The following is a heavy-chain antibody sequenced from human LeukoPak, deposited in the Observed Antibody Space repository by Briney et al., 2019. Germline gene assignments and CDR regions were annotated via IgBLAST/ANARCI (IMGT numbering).Heavy chain of an antibody. J-gene: IGHJ4*02. CDR2: TSSSGGTI. V-gene: IGHV3-11*04. D-gene: IGHD5-12*01. Sequence: GGSLRLSCAASGFTFKNYYMSWIRQAPGKGLEWVSFTSSSGGTIYYADSVKGRFTISRDNSKNTLYLQMNSLRAEDTAVYYCAKEGGSGYSGYDYPYYFDYWGQGTLVTVSS. CDR3: AKEGGSGYSGYDYPYYFDY. CDR1: GFTFKNYY.